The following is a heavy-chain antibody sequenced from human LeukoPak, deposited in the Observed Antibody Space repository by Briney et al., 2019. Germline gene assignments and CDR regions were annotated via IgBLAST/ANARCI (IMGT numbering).Heavy chain of an antibody. CDR3: ARDRYDFWSGSSAFDI. CDR1: GFTVSDYY. Sequence: PGGSLRLSXVASGFTVSDYYMSWVRQGPGKGLEGVANIKQDGSEKYYVDSVKGRFTISRDNAKNSLYLQMNSLRAEDTAVYYCARDRYDFWSGSSAFDIWGQGTMVTVSS. CDR2: IKQDGSEK. V-gene: IGHV3-7*01. J-gene: IGHJ3*02. D-gene: IGHD3-3*01.